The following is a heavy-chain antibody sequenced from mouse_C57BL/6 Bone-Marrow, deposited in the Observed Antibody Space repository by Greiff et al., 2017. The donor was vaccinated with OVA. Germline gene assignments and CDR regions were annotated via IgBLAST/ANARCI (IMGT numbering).Heavy chain of an antibody. J-gene: IGHJ3*01. CDR3: AQIGSYCSNYGFAY. Sequence: QVTLKVSGPGILQPSQTLSLTCSFSGFSLSTSNMGIGWIRQPSGKGLEWLAHLWWNDDKYYNPFLKSRLTIFKDTSNNQVLLKITSVDTADTATYSCAQIGSYCSNYGFAYWGQGTLVTVSA. D-gene: IGHD2-5*01. CDR2: LWWNDDK. CDR1: GFSLSTSNMG. V-gene: IGHV8-5*01.